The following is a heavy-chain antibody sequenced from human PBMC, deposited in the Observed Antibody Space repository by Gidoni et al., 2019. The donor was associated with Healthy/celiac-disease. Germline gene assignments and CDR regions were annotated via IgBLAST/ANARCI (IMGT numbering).Heavy chain of an antibody. Sequence: EVQLVESGGGLVMHGGSLSLSCAASRFLFSSYTMNWVSQAPGKGLEWVSSISSSSSYIYYADSVKGRFTISRDNAKNSLYLQMNSLRAEDTAVYYCARVTHIVVVTAIQLGAFDIWGQGTMVTVSS. J-gene: IGHJ3*02. CDR1: RFLFSSYT. D-gene: IGHD2-21*02. CDR2: ISSSSSYI. CDR3: ARVTHIVVVTAIQLGAFDI. V-gene: IGHV3-21*01.